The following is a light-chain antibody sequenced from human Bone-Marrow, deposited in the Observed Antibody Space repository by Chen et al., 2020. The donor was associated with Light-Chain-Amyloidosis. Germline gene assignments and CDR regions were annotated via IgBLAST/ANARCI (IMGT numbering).Light chain of an antibody. V-gene: IGLV2-14*01. CDR1: SSDVGGDNH. J-gene: IGLJ1*01. Sequence: QSALTQPASVCGSPGQSITNSCTGTSSDVGGDNHVSWYQQHPDKAPKLMIYAVTNRPSWVPDRFSGSKSDNTASLTISGLQTEDEADYFCSSYTITNPLVFGSGTRVTVL. CDR2: AVT. CDR3: SSYTITNPLV.